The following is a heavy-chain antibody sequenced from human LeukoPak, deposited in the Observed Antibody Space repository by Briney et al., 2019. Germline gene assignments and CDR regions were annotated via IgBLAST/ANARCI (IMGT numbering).Heavy chain of an antibody. CDR2: IRNDGSNK. V-gene: IGHV3-30*02. D-gene: IGHD3-16*01. CDR3: ARVRRAFTDYYYMDV. CDR1: GFTFSSYG. Sequence: GGSLRLSCAASGFTFSSYGMHWVRQAPGKGLEWVAFIRNDGSNKYYADSVKGRFTISRDNAKNSLYLQMNSLRAEDTAVYYCARVRRAFTDYYYMDVWGKGTTVTVSS. J-gene: IGHJ6*03.